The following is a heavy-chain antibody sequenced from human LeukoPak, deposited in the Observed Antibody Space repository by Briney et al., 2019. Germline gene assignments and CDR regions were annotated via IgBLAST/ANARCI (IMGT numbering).Heavy chain of an antibody. J-gene: IGHJ5*02. Sequence: SETLSLTCTVSGGSISSSSYYWGWIRQPPGKGLEWIGSIYYSGSTYYNPSLKSRVTISVDTSKNQFSLKLSSVTAADTAVYYCARDRRKQQLVRGWFDPWGQGTLVTVSS. D-gene: IGHD6-13*01. V-gene: IGHV4-39*07. CDR2: IYYSGST. CDR3: ARDRRKQQLVRGWFDP. CDR1: GGSISSSSYY.